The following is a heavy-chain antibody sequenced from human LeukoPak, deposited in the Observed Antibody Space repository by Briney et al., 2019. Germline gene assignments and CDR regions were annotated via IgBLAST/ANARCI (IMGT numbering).Heavy chain of an antibody. D-gene: IGHD3-22*01. CDR3: ARYDSSGQLPDN. CDR2: ISSSGSTI. V-gene: IGHV3-11*04. J-gene: IGHJ4*02. Sequence: GGSLRLSCAASGFTFSDYYMSWLRQAPGKGLEWVSYISSSGSTIYYADSVKGRFTIARDNAKNSLYLQMNSLRAEDTAVYYCARYDSSGQLPDNWGQGTLVTVSS. CDR1: GFTFSDYY.